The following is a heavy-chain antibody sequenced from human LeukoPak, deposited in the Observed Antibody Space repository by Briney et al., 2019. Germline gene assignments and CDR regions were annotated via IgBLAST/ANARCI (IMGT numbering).Heavy chain of an antibody. J-gene: IGHJ3*02. CDR1: GGSISSSSYY. Sequence: SETLSLTCTVSGGSISSSSYYWGWIRQPPGKGLEWIGSIYYSGSTYYNPSLKSRVTISVDTSKNQFSLKLSSVTAADTAVYYCASAREMATRDDAFDIWGQGTMVTVSS. CDR3: ASAREMATRDDAFDI. CDR2: IYYSGST. V-gene: IGHV4-39*07. D-gene: IGHD5-24*01.